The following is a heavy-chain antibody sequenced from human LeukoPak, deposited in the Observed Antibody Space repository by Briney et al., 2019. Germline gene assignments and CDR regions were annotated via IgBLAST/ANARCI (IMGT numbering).Heavy chain of an antibody. Sequence: SETLSLTCTVSGYSISSGYYWGWIRQPPGKGLEWIGSIYHSGSTYNPSLKSRVTISVDTSKNQFSLKLSSVTAADTAVYYCVAAVRYYYYMDVWGKGTTVTVSS. D-gene: IGHD3-22*01. CDR3: VAAVRYYYYMDV. CDR2: IYHSGST. CDR1: GYSISSGYY. J-gene: IGHJ6*03. V-gene: IGHV4-38-2*02.